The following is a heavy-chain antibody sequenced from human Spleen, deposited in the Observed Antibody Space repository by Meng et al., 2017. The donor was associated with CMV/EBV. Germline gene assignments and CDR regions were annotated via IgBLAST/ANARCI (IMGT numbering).Heavy chain of an antibody. V-gene: IGHV4-4*02. Sequence: CAVSGGSISSSHWWSWVRQPPGKGLEWIGEVYHSGSTNYNPSLGSRVSISLDTSKNHFSLKLTSVTAADTAVYYCARFRVTSHRFDPWGQGALVTVSS. CDR1: GGSISSSHW. CDR2: VYHSGST. D-gene: IGHD3-3*01. J-gene: IGHJ5*02. CDR3: ARFRVTSHRFDP.